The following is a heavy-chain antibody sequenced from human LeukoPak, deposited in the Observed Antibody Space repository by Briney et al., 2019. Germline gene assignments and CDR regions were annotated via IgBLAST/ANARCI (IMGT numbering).Heavy chain of an antibody. Sequence: PGGSLRLSCAASGFTVSSNYMSWVRQAPGKGLEWVSLIYSGGSTYYADSVKGRFTISRDNSKNTLYLQMNSLRAEDTAVYYCAREASDYYDSSGYPLQNAFDIWGQGTMVTVSS. CDR1: GFTVSSNY. V-gene: IGHV3-53*01. J-gene: IGHJ3*02. CDR3: AREASDYYDSSGYPLQNAFDI. D-gene: IGHD3-22*01. CDR2: IYSGGST.